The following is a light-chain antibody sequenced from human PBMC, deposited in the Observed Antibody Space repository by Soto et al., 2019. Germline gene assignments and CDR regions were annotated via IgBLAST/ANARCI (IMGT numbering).Light chain of an antibody. V-gene: IGLV2-14*03. CDR2: DVS. Sequence: QSALTQPASVSGSPGQSITISCTGTSSDVGGYNFVSWYQHHPAKAPKLMIYDVSNRPSGVSNRFSGSKSGNTASLTISGRQAEDEAYYYCSSFTSSDTLVVFGGGTKVTVL. J-gene: IGLJ2*01. CDR1: SSDVGGYNF. CDR3: SSFTSSDTLVV.